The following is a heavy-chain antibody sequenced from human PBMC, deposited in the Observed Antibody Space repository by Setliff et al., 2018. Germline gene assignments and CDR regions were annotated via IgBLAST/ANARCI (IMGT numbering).Heavy chain of an antibody. V-gene: IGHV3-21*01. Sequence: SLRLSCAASGFTFSSYSMNWVRQAPGKGLEWVSSISSSSSYIYYADSVKGRFTISRDNAKNSLYLQMNSLRAEDTAVYYCAREEVWRSSWEKNYYYYGMDVWGQGTTVTVSS. CDR3: AREEVWRSSWEKNYYYYGMDV. CDR2: ISSSSSYI. J-gene: IGHJ6*02. D-gene: IGHD6-13*01. CDR1: GFTFSSYS.